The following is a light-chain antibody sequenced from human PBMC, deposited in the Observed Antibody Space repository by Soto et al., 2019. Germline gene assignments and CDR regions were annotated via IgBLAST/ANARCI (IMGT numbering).Light chain of an antibody. J-gene: IGLJ3*02. CDR3: CSYAGNGAWV. V-gene: IGLV1-51*01. CDR1: SSNIGGNS. CDR2: EVN. Sequence: QSVMTQPPSVSAAPGQTVTISCSGSSSNIGGNSVSWYQQLPGTAPKLIIFEVNRRPSGVSDRFSGSKSGNTASLTISGLQAEDEGDFFCCSYAGNGAWVFGGGTQLAVL.